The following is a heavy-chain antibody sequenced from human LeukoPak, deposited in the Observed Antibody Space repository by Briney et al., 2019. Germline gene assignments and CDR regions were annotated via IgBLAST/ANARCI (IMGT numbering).Heavy chain of an antibody. Sequence: ASVKVSCKASGYTFTSYGISWVRQAPGQGLEWMGWISAYNGNTNYAQKLQGRVTMTTDTSTSTAYMELRSLRSDDTAVYYCAANRIGATHFDYWGQGTLVTVSS. CDR3: AANRIGATHFDY. J-gene: IGHJ4*02. CDR1: GYTFTSYG. V-gene: IGHV1-18*01. D-gene: IGHD1-26*01. CDR2: ISAYNGNT.